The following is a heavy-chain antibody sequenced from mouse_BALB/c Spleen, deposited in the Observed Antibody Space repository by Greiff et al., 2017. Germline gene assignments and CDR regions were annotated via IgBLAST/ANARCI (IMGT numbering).Heavy chain of an antibody. D-gene: IGHD1-2*01. V-gene: IGHV5-6-3*01. CDR2: INSNGGST. J-gene: IGHJ3*01. CDR1: GFTFSSYG. Sequence: EVMLVESGGGLVQPGGSRKLSCAASGFTFSSYGMSWVRQTPDKRLELVATINSNGGSTYYPDSVKGRFTISRDNAKNTLYLQMSSLKSEDTAMYYCAREGLSLLRSWFAYWGQGTLVTVSA. CDR3: AREGLSLLRSWFAY.